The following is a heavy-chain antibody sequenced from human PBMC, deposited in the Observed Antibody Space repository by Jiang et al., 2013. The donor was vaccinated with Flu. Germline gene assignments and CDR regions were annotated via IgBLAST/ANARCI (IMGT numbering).Heavy chain of an antibody. J-gene: IGHJ6*02. D-gene: IGHD3-3*01. CDR3: AKQYYDFWSGYYYYYYYYGMDV. V-gene: IGHV3-23*01. Sequence: GGSTYYADSVKGRFTISRDNSKNTLYLQMNSLRAEDTAVYYCAKQYYDFWSGYYYYYYYYGMDVWGQGTTVTVSS. CDR2: GGST.